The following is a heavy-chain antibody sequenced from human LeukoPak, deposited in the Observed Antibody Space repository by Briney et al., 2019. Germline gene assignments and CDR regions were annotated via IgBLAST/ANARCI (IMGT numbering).Heavy chain of an antibody. CDR2: ISSSGSTI. J-gene: IGHJ4*02. Sequence: GGSLRLSCAASGFTFSSYEMNWVRQAPGKGREWVLYISSSGSTIYYADSVKGRFTTSRDSSKNTLYLQMNSVRAEDTAVYYCAGNYYDRSGYSDTFDYWGQGTLVTVSS. CDR3: AGNYYDRSGYSDTFDY. V-gene: IGHV3-48*03. CDR1: GFTFSSYE. D-gene: IGHD3-22*01.